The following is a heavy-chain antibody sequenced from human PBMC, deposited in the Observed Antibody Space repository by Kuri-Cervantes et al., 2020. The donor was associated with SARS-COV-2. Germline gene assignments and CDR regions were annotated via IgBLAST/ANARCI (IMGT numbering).Heavy chain of an antibody. CDR1: GGSFSGYY. J-gene: IGHJ5*02. CDR2: IYYSGST. CDR3: ARSPITMVRGLGWFDP. D-gene: IGHD3-10*01. Sequence: SETLSLTCAVYGGSFSGYYWSWIRRPPGKGLEWIGYIYYSGSTNYNPSLKSRVTISVDTSKNQFSLKPSSVTAADTAVYYCARSPITMVRGLGWFDPWGQGTLVTVSS. V-gene: IGHV4-59*01.